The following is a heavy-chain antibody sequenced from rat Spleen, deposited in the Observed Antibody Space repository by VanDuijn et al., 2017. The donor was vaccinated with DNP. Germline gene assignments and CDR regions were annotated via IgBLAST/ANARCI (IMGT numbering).Heavy chain of an antibody. V-gene: IGHV3-3*01. Sequence: EVQLQESGPGLVKPSQSLSLTCSVTGFSITSNYRWNWIRKFPGDKLEWLGYINNASSANYNPSLKSRISITRDTSKNQFFLQVNSVTTEDTATYYCARSYYDGSYYYGNWGRGVMVTVSS. CDR3: ARSYYDGSYYYGN. J-gene: IGHJ2*01. CDR2: INNASSA. CDR1: GFSITSNYR. D-gene: IGHD1-12*02.